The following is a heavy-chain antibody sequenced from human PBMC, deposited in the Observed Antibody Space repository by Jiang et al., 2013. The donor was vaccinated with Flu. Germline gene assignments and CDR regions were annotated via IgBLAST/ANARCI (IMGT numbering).Heavy chain of an antibody. J-gene: IGHJ3*02. CDR1: ISSYY. V-gene: IGHV4-59*08. CDR2: IYYSGST. D-gene: IGHD3-22*01. Sequence: ISSYYWSWIRQPPGKGLEWIGYIYYSGSTNYNPSLKSRVTISVDTSKNQFSLKLSSVTAADTAVYYCARIEGPYYYDSSGYQAGAFDIWGQGTMVTVSS. CDR3: ARIEGPYYYDSSGYQAGAFDI.